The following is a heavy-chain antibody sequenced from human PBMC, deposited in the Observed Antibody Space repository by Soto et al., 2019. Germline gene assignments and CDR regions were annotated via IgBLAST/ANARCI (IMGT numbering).Heavy chain of an antibody. CDR3: ATSTVSYVDIVSSTTRGYFDH. CDR2: IYPGDSDT. D-gene: IGHD5-12*01. J-gene: IGHJ4*02. V-gene: IGHV5-51*01. CDR1: GFSFTTYW. Sequence: PGESLKISCKTSGFSFTTYWIGWVRQMPGDGLEWMGIIYPGDSDTRYSPSFQGQVTISADRSISTAYLQWSSLQASDTAIYYCATSTVSYVDIVSSTTRGYFDHWGQGTLVTVSS.